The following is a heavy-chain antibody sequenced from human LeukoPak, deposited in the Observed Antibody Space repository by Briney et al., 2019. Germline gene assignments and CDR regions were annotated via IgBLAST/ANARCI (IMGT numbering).Heavy chain of an antibody. Sequence: GAPVKVSCKASGGTFSSYAISWVRQAPGQGLEWMGRIIPIFGIANYAQKFQGRVTITADKSTSTAYMELSSLRSEDTAVYYCARDSSSWYGRTLDRMDVWGQGTTVTVSS. CDR1: GGTFSSYA. CDR2: IIPIFGIA. D-gene: IGHD6-13*01. CDR3: ARDSSSWYGRTLDRMDV. J-gene: IGHJ6*02. V-gene: IGHV1-69*04.